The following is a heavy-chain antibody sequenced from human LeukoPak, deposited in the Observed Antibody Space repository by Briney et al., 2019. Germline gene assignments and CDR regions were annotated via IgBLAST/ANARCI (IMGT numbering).Heavy chain of an antibody. CDR3: AKETYNWNYGGPFDY. V-gene: IGHV3-30*02. Sequence: GGSLRLSCAASGFTFSSYAMHWVRQAPGKGLEWVAFIRYDGSNKYYADSVKGRFTISRDNSKNTLYLQMNSLRAEDTAVYYCAKETYNWNYGGPFDYWGQGTLVTVSS. J-gene: IGHJ4*02. CDR2: IRYDGSNK. CDR1: GFTFSSYA. D-gene: IGHD1-7*01.